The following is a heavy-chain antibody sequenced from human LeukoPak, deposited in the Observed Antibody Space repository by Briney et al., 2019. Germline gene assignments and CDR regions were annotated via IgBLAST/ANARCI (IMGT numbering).Heavy chain of an antibody. D-gene: IGHD3-9*01. J-gene: IGHJ4*02. CDR3: ARGEGWLSDS. CDR1: GFTFSDYW. V-gene: IGHV3-7*03. CDR2: IKQDGSQT. Sequence: PGGSLRLSCATSGFTFSDYWMNWFRQAPGKGPEGVAIIKQDGSQTHYVDFVKGSFTISRDNDKSSLFLQMNSLRDEDTAVYYCARGEGWLSDSWGQGIQVTVTS.